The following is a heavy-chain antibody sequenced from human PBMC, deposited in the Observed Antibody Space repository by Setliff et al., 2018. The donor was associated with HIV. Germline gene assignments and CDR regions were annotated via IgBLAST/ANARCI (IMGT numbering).Heavy chain of an antibody. CDR2: IIPIFGTA. Sequence: ASVKVSCKASGGTFSSYAISWVRQAPGQGLEWMGGIIPIFGTANYAQKFQGRVTITADEYTSTAYMELSSLRSEDTAVYYCARDTPHIVVVTAPEPGDDAFDIWGQGTMVTVSS. CDR3: ARDTPHIVVVTAPEPGDDAFDI. D-gene: IGHD2-21*02. CDR1: GGTFSSYA. V-gene: IGHV1-69*13. J-gene: IGHJ3*02.